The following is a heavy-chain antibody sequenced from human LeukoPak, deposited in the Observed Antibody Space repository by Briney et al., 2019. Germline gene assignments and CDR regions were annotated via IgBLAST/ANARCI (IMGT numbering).Heavy chain of an antibody. CDR3: GRDNYGGSGQVDY. CDR2: ISSGGSTI. V-gene: IGHV3-48*03. Sequence: GGSLRLSCAASGFRFSSYEMNWVRQAPGKRLEWVSYISSGGSTIKYADSVKGRFTISRDNAKNSLYLQMNNLRAEDTAVYYCGRDNYGGSGQVDYWGQGTLVTVSS. CDR1: GFRFSSYE. J-gene: IGHJ4*02. D-gene: IGHD4/OR15-4a*01.